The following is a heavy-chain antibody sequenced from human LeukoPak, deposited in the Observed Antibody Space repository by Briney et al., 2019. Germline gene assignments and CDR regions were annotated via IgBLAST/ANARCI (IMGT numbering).Heavy chain of an antibody. CDR1: GFTFSSYA. CDR2: ISGSGGST. J-gene: IGHJ4*02. V-gene: IGHV3-23*01. CDR3: AKDLHRGVAGTGLDY. D-gene: IGHD6-19*01. Sequence: PGGSLRLSCAASGFTFSSYAMSWVRQAPGKGLEWVSAISGSGGSTYYADSVKGRFTISRDNSKNTLYLQMNSLRAEDTAVYYCAKDLHRGVAGTGLDYWGQGTLVTVSS.